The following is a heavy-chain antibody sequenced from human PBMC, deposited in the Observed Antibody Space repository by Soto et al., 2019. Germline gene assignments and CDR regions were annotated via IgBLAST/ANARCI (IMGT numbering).Heavy chain of an antibody. CDR2: IKTDASEK. CDR1: GFNFHWYW. CDR3: ARDPGYGRGNSENHYIDC. Sequence: GGSLRLSCAASGFNFHWYWMSWVRQAPGKGLEWLATIKTDASEKKYVDSVKGRFTMSRDNAKNSVYLQMDGLRTEDTAVYYCARDPGYGRGNSENHYIDCWGHGTLFTVSS. D-gene: IGHD2-15*01. J-gene: IGHJ4*01. V-gene: IGHV3-7*01.